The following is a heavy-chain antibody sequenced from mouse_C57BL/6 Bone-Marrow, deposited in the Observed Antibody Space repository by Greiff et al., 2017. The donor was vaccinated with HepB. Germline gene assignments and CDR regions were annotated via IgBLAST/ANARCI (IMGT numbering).Heavy chain of an antibody. V-gene: IGHV6-6*01. CDR1: GFTFSDAW. J-gene: IGHJ3*01. CDR3: TREDYDGYLFAY. Sequence: EVNLVESGGGLVQPGGSMKLSCAASGFTFSDAWMDWVRQSPEKGLEWVAEIRNKANNHATYYAESVKGRFTISRDDSKSSVYLQMNSLRAEDTGIYYCTREDYDGYLFAYWGQGTLVTVSA. D-gene: IGHD2-3*01. CDR2: IRNKANNHAT.